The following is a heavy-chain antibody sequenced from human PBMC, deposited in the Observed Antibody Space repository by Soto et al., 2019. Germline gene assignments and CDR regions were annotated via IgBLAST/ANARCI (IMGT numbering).Heavy chain of an antibody. V-gene: IGHV6-1*01. CDR2: TYYRSKWYN. CDR3: ARDGGSYLYYYYYGMDV. Sequence: SPTLSLTCAISGDSVSSNSAAWNWIRQSPSRGLEWLGRTYYRSKWYNDYAVSVKSRITINPDTSKNQFSLQLNSVTPEDTAVYYCARDGGSYLYYYYYGMDVWGQGTPVTVSS. D-gene: IGHD1-26*01. J-gene: IGHJ6*02. CDR1: GDSVSSNSAA.